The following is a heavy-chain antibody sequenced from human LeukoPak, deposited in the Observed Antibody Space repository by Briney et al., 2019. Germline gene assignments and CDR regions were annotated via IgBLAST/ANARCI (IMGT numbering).Heavy chain of an antibody. Sequence: GGSLRLSCAASGFTFSNSWMTWVRQAPGKGLEWVANIKEDGSEKNYVDSVKGRFTISRDNAKNSLYLQMNSLRAEDTAVYYCARDSGWYPVDYWGQGTLVTVSS. CDR1: GFTFSNSW. V-gene: IGHV3-7*01. CDR2: IKEDGSEK. D-gene: IGHD6-19*01. CDR3: ARDSGWYPVDY. J-gene: IGHJ4*02.